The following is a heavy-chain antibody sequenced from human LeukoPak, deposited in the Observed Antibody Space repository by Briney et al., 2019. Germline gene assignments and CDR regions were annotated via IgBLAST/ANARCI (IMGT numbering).Heavy chain of an antibody. D-gene: IGHD4-17*01. CDR1: GGSISSSSYY. V-gene: IGHV4-39*01. CDR3: ARVPTVTFFDY. Sequence: SETLSFTCTVSGGSISSSSYYWGWIRQPPGKGLEWIGSIYYSRSTYYNPSLMSRVTISVDTSKNQFSLKLSSVTAADTAVYYCARVPTVTFFDYWGQGTLVTVSS. CDR2: IYYSRST. J-gene: IGHJ4*02.